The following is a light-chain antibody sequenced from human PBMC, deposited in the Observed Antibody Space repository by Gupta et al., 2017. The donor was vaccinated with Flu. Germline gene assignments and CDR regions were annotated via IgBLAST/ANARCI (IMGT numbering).Light chain of an antibody. CDR1: VYVGSND. Sequence: DTSSLVAGERAITCCRASVYVGSNDIDWYQQRYGQPRRLLRYSELTRAIAITDRISGAGSGTNLTLTSLRPEHVDLEVYFCHQYDSNKNTFGQGTRLEIK. J-gene: IGKJ2*01. V-gene: IGKV3-20*01. CDR2: SEL. CDR3: HQYDSNKNT.